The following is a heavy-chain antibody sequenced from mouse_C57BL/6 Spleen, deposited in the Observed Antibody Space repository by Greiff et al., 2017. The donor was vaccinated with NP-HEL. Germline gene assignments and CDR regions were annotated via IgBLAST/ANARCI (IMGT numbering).Heavy chain of an antibody. CDR2: INPNNGGT. V-gene: IGHV1-18*01. Sequence: VHVKQSGPELVKPGASVKIPCKASGYTFTDYNMDWVKQSHGKSLEWIGDINPNNGGTIYNQKFKGKATLTVDKSSSTAYMELRSLTSEDTAVYYCARGSYYGSRPLDYWDQGTTLTVSS. D-gene: IGHD1-1*01. CDR1: GYTFTDYN. J-gene: IGHJ2*01. CDR3: ARGSYYGSRPLDY.